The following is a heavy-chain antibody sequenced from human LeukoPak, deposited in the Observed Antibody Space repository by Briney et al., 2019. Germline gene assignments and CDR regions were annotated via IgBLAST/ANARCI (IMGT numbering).Heavy chain of an antibody. CDR3: ARDRRAARTWFDP. D-gene: IGHD2-15*01. J-gene: IGHJ5*02. CDR1: GYTFTSYG. CDR2: ISAYNENT. Sequence: GASVKVSCKASGYTFTSYGIGWVRQAPGEGLEWMGWISAYNENTNYAQKLQGRVTITTDTSTSTAYMELMSLRSDDTAVYYCARDRRAARTWFDPWGQGTLVTVSS. V-gene: IGHV1-18*01.